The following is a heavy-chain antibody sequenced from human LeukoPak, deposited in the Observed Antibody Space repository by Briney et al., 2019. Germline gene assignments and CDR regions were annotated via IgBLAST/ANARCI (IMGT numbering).Heavy chain of an antibody. J-gene: IGHJ4*02. CDR1: GYTFTGYY. CDR3: ARGAGAALVTPDY. Sequence: ASVKVSCKASGYTFTGYYMHWVRQAPGQGLEWMGWINPNSGGTNYAQKFQGRVTMTRDTSISTAYMELSRLTSDDTAGYYCARGAGAALVTPDYWGQGTLVTVSS. V-gene: IGHV1-2*02. CDR2: INPNSGGT. D-gene: IGHD5-18*01.